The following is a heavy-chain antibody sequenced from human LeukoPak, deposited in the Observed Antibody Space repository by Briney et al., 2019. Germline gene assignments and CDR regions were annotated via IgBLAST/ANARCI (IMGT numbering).Heavy chain of an antibody. CDR1: GYTFTNYG. J-gene: IGHJ4*02. CDR3: ARDQEGFDY. CDR2: IYPRDGST. V-gene: IGHV1-46*01. Sequence: ASVKVSCKASGYTFTNYGINWVRQAPGQGLEWMGMIYPRDGSTSYAQNFQGRVTVTRDTSTTTVHMELRGLRSEDTAVYYCARDQEGFDYWGQGTVVTVSS.